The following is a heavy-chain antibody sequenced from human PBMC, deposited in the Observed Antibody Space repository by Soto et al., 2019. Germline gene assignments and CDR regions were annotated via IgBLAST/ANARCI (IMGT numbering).Heavy chain of an antibody. V-gene: IGHV1-2*02. CDR3: ARSRLTDYSIDY. J-gene: IGHJ4*02. Sequence: GPSVKVSCTPSGYTFTGYYIRWVRQAPGQGLEWMGWINPNSGATNYALKFQGRVTMTRDTSISAAYMELNSLTSDDTAVYYCARSRLTDYSIDYWGQGTLVTV. CDR2: INPNSGAT. CDR1: GYTFTGYY. D-gene: IGHD4-4*01.